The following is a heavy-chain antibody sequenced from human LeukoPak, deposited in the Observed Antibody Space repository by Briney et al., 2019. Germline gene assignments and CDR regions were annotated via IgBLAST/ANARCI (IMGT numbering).Heavy chain of an antibody. CDR3: VRDLNYGSGSYYFW. Sequence: ASVKVSFTASVYTFTSHGFSWVRQAPGQGLGWMGWISAYNGNTNYAQKFQGKVTMTTDTSTSTAYMELWSPRCGDTAVYVCVRDLNYGSGSYYFWWGQGTLVTVSS. D-gene: IGHD3-10*01. V-gene: IGHV1-18*01. CDR1: VYTFTSHG. J-gene: IGHJ4*02. CDR2: ISAYNGNT.